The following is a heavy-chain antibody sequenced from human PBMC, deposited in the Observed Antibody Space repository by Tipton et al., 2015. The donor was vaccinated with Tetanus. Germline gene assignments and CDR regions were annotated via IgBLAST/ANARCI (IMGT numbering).Heavy chain of an antibody. CDR2: ISYDGSNK. D-gene: IGHD1-1*01. V-gene: IGHV3-30-3*01. J-gene: IGHJ6*02. CDR3: ARDPSTLPPYYGMDV. Sequence: SLRLSCAASGFTFSSYAMHWVRQAPGKGLEWVAVISYDGSNKYYADSVKGRFTISRDNSKNTLYLQMNSLRAEDTAVYYCARDPSTLPPYYGMDVWGQGTTVTVSS. CDR1: GFTFSSYA.